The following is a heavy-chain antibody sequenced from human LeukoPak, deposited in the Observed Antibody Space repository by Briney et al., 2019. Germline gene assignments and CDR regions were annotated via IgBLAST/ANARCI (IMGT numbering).Heavy chain of an antibody. CDR1: GFIFSTYG. J-gene: IGHJ6*03. V-gene: IGHV3-33*06. CDR2: LWYDGGNK. CDR3: AKMGGNHYYYYMEV. Sequence: GRSLRLSCAASGFIFSTYGMHWVRQAPGKGLEWVAVLWYDGGNKFYADSVKGRFTISRDNSKSTLYLQMNSLRAEDTAVYYCAKMGGNHYYYYMEVWGKGTTVTVSS. D-gene: IGHD4-23*01.